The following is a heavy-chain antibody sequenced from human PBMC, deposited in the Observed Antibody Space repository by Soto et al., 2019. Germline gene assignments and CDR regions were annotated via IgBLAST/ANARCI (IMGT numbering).Heavy chain of an antibody. CDR3: ARGTLPHWFDP. V-gene: IGHV1-69*13. CDR2: IIPIFGTA. CDR1: CYTFSSCA. Sequence: SVEVSCKASCYTFSSCAISWVRQAPGQGLEWMGGIIPIFGTANYAQKFQGRVTITADESTSTAYMELSSLRSEDTAVYYCARGTLPHWFDPWGQGNLVTVSS. J-gene: IGHJ5*02.